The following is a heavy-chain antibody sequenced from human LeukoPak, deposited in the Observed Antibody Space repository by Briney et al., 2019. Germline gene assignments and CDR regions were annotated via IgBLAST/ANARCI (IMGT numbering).Heavy chain of an antibody. J-gene: IGHJ4*02. CDR1: GGSISPYY. Sequence: PSETLSLTCTVSGGSISPYYWSWIRQPPGKGLEWLGDIYYSGNTDYNPSLKSRVAISVDTSKNQFSLKLSSVTAADTAVYYCARSTGSTMFIDYWGQGTLVTVSS. V-gene: IGHV4-59*01. D-gene: IGHD3-10*02. CDR2: IYYSGNT. CDR3: ARSTGSTMFIDY.